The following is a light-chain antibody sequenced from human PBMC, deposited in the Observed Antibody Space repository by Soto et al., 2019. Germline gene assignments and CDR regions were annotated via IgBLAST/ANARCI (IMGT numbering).Light chain of an antibody. CDR3: KKYNSAPWT. CDR1: QGISNY. J-gene: IGKJ1*01. Sequence: DTQMTQSPSSLSASVGDRVTITCRASQGISNYLAWYQQKPGKVPKLLMYAASTLRSGVPSRFSGSGSGTDFTLTISSLQPEDVATYYCKKYNSAPWTFGQGTTVEIK. CDR2: AAS. V-gene: IGKV1-27*01.